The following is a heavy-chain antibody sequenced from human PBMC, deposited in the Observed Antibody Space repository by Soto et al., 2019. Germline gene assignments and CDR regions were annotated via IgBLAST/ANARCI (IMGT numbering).Heavy chain of an antibody. V-gene: IGHV3-30-3*01. CDR1: GFTFSTHA. D-gene: IGHD6-13*01. CDR3: AREQTGITTAGGGRIDH. CDR2: VSFDGSNK. J-gene: IGHJ4*02. Sequence: QVQLVESGGGVVQPGRSLRLSCAASGFTFSTHAMLWVRQAPGKGLECVAIVSFDGSNKYYADSVKGRFTISRDNSKNTLYLQMSGLTPEDTAFYYCAREQTGITTAGGGRIDHWGQGTLVTVSS.